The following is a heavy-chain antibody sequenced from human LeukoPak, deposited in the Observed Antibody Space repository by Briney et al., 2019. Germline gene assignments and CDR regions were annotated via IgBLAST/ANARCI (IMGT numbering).Heavy chain of an antibody. J-gene: IGHJ4*02. V-gene: IGHV6-1*01. CDR2: TYYRSKWYN. CDR3: ARGRGRIMWNFDY. CDR1: GYSVSSNIAA. Sequence: SQTLSLTCAISGYSVSSNIAAWNWITQSPSRALEWLGRTYYRSKWYNDYAVSVKSRITINPDTSKNQFSLQLNSVTPEDTAVYYCARGRGRIMWNFDYWGQGTLVTVSS. D-gene: IGHD2-15*01.